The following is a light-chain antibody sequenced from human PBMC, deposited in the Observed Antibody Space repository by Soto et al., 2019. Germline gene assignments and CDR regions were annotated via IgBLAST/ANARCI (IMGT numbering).Light chain of an antibody. CDR2: GAS. CDR1: QSVSSSY. J-gene: IGKJ4*01. Sequence: EIVLTQSPGTLSLSPGERATLSCRASQSVSSSYLAWYQQKPGQAPRLLIYGASSRATGIPDRFSGSGSGTDFTLTISRLEPEDFAVYDCQQYGSSPTLGGGTKVEIK. V-gene: IGKV3-20*01. CDR3: QQYGSSPT.